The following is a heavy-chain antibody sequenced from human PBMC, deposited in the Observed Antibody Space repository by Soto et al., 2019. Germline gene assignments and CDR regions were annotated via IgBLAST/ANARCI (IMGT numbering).Heavy chain of an antibody. J-gene: IGHJ4*02. D-gene: IGHD2-15*01. CDR3: ARDKGSCSDTSCPAFDY. CDR2: VIPNLGVT. CDR1: GGTLSSYT. V-gene: IGHV1-69*08. Sequence: QVQLVQSGAEVKKPGSSVKVSCKASGGTLSSYTFSWVRQAPGQGLEWMGRVIPNLGVTNYAKKFQGRFTIVVDTSTSTAYMELNSLRYEDTAVYYCARDKGSCSDTSCPAFDYWGQGTLVTVSS.